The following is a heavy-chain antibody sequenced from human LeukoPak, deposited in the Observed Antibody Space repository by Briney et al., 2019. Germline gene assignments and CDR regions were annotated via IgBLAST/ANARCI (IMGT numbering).Heavy chain of an antibody. CDR1: GGTFSSYA. CDR3: ARWDFWSGYSDY. V-gene: IGHV1-69*05. CDR2: IIPIFGTA. J-gene: IGHJ4*02. Sequence: GASVKVSCKASGGTFSSYAISWVRQAPGQGLEWMGGIIPIFGTANYAQKFQGRVTITTDESTSTAYMELSSLRSEDTAVYYCARWDFWSGYSDYWGQGTLVTVSS. D-gene: IGHD3-3*01.